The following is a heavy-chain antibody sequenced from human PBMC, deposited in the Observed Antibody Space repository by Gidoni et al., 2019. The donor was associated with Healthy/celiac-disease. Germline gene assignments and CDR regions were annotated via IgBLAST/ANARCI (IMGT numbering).Heavy chain of an antibody. V-gene: IGHV4-39*01. CDR1: GGSISSSSYY. J-gene: IGHJ4*02. CDR3: ASRSITIFGVVIMGSGPRATHDY. CDR2: IYYSGST. Sequence: QLQLQESGPGLVKPSETLSLTCTVSGGSISSSSYYWGWIRQPPGKGLEWIRSIYYSGSTYYNPSLKSRVTISVDTSKNQFSLKLSSVTAADTAVYYCASRSITIFGVVIMGSGPRATHDYWGQGTLVTVSS. D-gene: IGHD3-3*01.